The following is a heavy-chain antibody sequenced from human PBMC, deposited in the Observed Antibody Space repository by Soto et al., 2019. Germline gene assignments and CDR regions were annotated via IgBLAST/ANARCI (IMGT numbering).Heavy chain of an antibody. J-gene: IGHJ4*02. CDR1: GYTFTSYD. Sequence: ASVKVSCKASGYTFTSYDINWVRQATGQGLEWMGWMNPNSGNTGYAQKFQGRVTMTRNISISTAYMELSSLRSDDTAVYYCATFARQQLARGYFDYWGQGTLVTVSS. V-gene: IGHV1-8*01. D-gene: IGHD6-13*01. CDR2: MNPNSGNT. CDR3: ATFARQQLARGYFDY.